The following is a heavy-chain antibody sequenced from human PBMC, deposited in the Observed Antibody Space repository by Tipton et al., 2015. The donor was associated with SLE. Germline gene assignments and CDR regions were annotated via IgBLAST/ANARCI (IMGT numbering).Heavy chain of an antibody. CDR2: IYYSGST. CDR3: ARHEREGYGDYNWYFDL. J-gene: IGHJ2*01. V-gene: IGHV4-59*08. Sequence: TLSLTCTVSGGSISSYYWSWIRQPPGKGLEWIGYIYYSGSTNQNPSLKSRVTISVDTSKNQFSVKLTSVTAADTAVYYCARHEREGYGDYNWYFDLWGRGTQVTVSS. CDR1: GGSISSYY. D-gene: IGHD4-17*01.